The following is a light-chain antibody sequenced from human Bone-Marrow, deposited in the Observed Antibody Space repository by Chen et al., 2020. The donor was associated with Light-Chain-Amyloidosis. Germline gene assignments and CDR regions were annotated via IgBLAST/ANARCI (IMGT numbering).Light chain of an antibody. CDR1: SDINVATYT. Sequence: QPVLTQPPYSSASLGESARLTCTLPSDINVATYTIYWYQQKAGSPPRYLLYYYSDSDKGQGSGVPSRFSGSKDASAKAGVLLISGLQSDDEADYYCMIGPSYAFGSGTQVTVL. V-gene: IGLV5-37*01. CDR3: MIGPSYA. CDR2: YYSDSDK. J-gene: IGLJ1*01.